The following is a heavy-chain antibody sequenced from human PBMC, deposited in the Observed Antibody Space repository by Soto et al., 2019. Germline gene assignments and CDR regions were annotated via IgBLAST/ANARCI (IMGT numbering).Heavy chain of an antibody. CDR1: GYTFTSYG. J-gene: IGHJ4*02. D-gene: IGHD3-10*01. CDR2: ISAYNGNT. Sequence: QVQLVQSGAEVKKPGASVKVSCKASGYTFTSYGISWVRQSPGQGLEWMGWISAYNGNTNYAQKLQGRDTMTTDTSTSTAYMELRRLRSDDTAVYYCARGCGFGECHHTAIDYWGQGTLVTVSS. V-gene: IGHV1-18*01. CDR3: ARGCGFGECHHTAIDY.